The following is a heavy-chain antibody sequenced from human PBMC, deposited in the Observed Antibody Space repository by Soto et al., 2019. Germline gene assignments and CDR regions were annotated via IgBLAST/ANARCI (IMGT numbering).Heavy chain of an antibody. Sequence: GGSPRLSCAASGFTFSSYWMSWVRQAPGKGLEWVANIKQDGSEKYYVDSVKGRFTISRDNAKNSLYLQMNSLRAEDTAVYYCASAPVQLERRRYYYMDVWGKGTTVTVSS. CDR1: GFTFSSYW. CDR3: ASAPVQLERRRYYYMDV. J-gene: IGHJ6*03. D-gene: IGHD1-1*01. CDR2: IKQDGSEK. V-gene: IGHV3-7*01.